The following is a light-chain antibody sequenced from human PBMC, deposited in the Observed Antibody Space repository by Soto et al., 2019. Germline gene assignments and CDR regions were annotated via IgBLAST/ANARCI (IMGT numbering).Light chain of an antibody. Sequence: NFMLTQPHSVSESPGKTVTISCTRSSGSIASNYVQWYQQRPGSAPTTVIYEDNQRPSGVPDRLSGSIDSSSNSASLTISRLKTEDEADYYCQSYDSSHPAVFGGGTQLTVL. CDR1: SGSIASNY. CDR3: QSYDSSHPAV. CDR2: EDN. V-gene: IGLV6-57*03. J-gene: IGLJ7*01.